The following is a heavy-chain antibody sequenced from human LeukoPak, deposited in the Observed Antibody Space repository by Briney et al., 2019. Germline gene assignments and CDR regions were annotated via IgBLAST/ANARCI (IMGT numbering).Heavy chain of an antibody. V-gene: IGHV3-23*01. J-gene: IGHJ4*02. CDR2: ISANGYNT. D-gene: IGHD4/OR15-4a*01. Sequence: GGSLRLSCAASGFTFSSYAMSWVRQAPGKGLEWVSGISANGYNTYHTDSAKGRFTISRDSSKNTLYLQMSSLRAEDTAVYYCAKDQSLKIPFDYWGQGTLVTVSS. CDR1: GFTFSSYA. CDR3: AKDQSLKIPFDY.